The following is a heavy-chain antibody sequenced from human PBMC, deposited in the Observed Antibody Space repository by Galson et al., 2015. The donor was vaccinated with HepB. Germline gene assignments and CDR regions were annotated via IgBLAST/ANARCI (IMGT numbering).Heavy chain of an antibody. CDR1: GYTFTGYY. CDR3: ARGYCSSTSCYPFDY. J-gene: IGHJ4*02. Sequence: SVKVSCKASGYTFTGYYMHWVRQAPGQGLEWMGWINPNSGGTNYAQKFQGRVTMTRDTSIGTAYMELSRLRSDDTAVYYCARGYCSSTSCYPFDYWGQGTLVTVSS. CDR2: INPNSGGT. V-gene: IGHV1-2*02. D-gene: IGHD2-2*01.